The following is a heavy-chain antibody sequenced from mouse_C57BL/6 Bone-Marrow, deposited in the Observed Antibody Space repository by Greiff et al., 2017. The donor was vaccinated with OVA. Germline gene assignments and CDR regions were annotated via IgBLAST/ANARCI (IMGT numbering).Heavy chain of an antibody. V-gene: IGHV1-55*01. CDR2: IYPGSGST. J-gene: IGHJ4*01. CDR1: GYTFTSYW. CDR3: AREGSPPHYYDMDY. Sequence: QVQLQQPGAELLKPGASVKLSCKASGYTFTSYWITWVKQRPGPGLEWIGDIYPGSGSTNYNEKFKSKATLTVDTSSSTAYMQLSSLTSEDSAVYYCAREGSPPHYYDMDYWGQGTSVTVSS.